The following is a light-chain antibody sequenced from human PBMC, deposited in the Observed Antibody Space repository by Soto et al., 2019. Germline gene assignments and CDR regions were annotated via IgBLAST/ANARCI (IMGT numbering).Light chain of an antibody. V-gene: IGKV1-9*01. CDR1: QGISSY. Sequence: QLTQSPSSLSASVGDRVTITCRASQGISSYLAWYQQKPGKXPXXLIYDASTLESGIPSRFSGSGSGTDFTLTISSLQPEDFATDYCQQLHGYSTFGQGTRLEIK. J-gene: IGKJ5*01. CDR3: QQLHGYST. CDR2: DAS.